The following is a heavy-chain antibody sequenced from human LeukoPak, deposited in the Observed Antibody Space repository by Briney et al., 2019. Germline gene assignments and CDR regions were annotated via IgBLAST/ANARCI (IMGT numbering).Heavy chain of an antibody. CDR2: INPNSGGT. V-gene: IGHV1-2*02. D-gene: IGHD3-22*01. CDR3: ARAGVKDYDSSGYRI. CDR1: GYIFTGYY. Sequence: ASVKVSCKASGYIFTGYYMHWVRQAPGQGLEWMGWINPNSGGTNYAQKFQGRVTMTRGTSISTAYMELSRLRSDDTAVYYCARAGVKDYDSSGYRIWGQGTLVTVSS. J-gene: IGHJ4*02.